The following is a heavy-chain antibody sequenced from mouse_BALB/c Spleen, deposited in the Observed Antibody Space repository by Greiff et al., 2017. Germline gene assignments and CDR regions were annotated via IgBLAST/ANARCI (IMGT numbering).Heavy chain of an antibody. J-gene: IGHJ4*01. CDR2: ISSGGSYT. Sequence: EVQLVESGGDLVKPGGSLKLSCAASGFTFSSYGMSWVRQTPDKRLEWVATISSGGSYTYYPDSVKGRFTISRDNAKNTLYLQMSSLKSEDTAMYYCASDYYGSSYAMDYWGQGTSVTVSS. CDR3: ASDYYGSSYAMDY. D-gene: IGHD1-1*01. V-gene: IGHV5-6*01. CDR1: GFTFSSYG.